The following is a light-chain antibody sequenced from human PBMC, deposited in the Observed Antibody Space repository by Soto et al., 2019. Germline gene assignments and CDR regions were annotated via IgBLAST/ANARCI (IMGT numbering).Light chain of an antibody. CDR3: QQSYRTPIT. J-gene: IGKJ5*01. CDR2: AAS. Sequence: EIQMTQSPSSLSASVGDRGTITFRASQSISSYLNWYQQKPGKAPKLLIYAASSLQSGVPSRFSSSGSGTDFTLTISSLQPEDFATYYCQQSYRTPITFGQGTRLEIK. CDR1: QSISSY. V-gene: IGKV1-39*01.